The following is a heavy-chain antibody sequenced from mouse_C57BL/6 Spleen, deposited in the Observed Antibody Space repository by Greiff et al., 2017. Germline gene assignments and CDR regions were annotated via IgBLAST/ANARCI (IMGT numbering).Heavy chain of an antibody. CDR1: GFTFSDYG. D-gene: IGHD1-1*01. CDR2: ISSGSSTI. J-gene: IGHJ1*03. V-gene: IGHV5-17*01. Sequence: EVKLMESGGGLVKPGGSLKLSCAASGFTFSDYGMHWVRQAPEKGLEWVAYISSGSSTIYYADTVKGRFTISRDNAKNTLFLQMTSLRSEDTAMYYCARDYYGRNFDVWGTGTTVTVSS. CDR3: ARDYYGRNFDV.